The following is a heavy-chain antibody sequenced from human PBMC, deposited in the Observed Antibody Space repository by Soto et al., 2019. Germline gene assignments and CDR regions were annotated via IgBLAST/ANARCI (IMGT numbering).Heavy chain of an antibody. CDR3: AIDVYIGVGIAAAGTNSFDY. Sequence: QVQLVQSGAEVKKPGSSVKVSCKASGGTFSSYAISWVRQAPGQGLEWMGGIIPIFGTANYAQKFQGRVTITADESTSRAYMELSSLRSEDTAVYYCAIDVYIGVGIAAAGTNSFDYWGQGTLVTVSS. CDR2: IIPIFGTA. J-gene: IGHJ4*02. CDR1: GGTFSSYA. D-gene: IGHD6-13*01. V-gene: IGHV1-69*01.